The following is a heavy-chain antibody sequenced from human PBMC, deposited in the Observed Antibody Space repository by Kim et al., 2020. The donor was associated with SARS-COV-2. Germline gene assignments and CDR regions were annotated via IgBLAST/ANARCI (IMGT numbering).Heavy chain of an antibody. CDR1: GGSSSGGIYY. Sequence: SETLSLTCTVSGGSSSGGIYYWSWIRQPAGKGLEWIGRVYTSGSTNYNPSLKSRVTISGDTSKNQVSLKLTSVTAADTAVYYCARDGTYSSGWYPWGQGTLVTVSS. V-gene: IGHV4-61*02. CDR2: VYTSGST. CDR3: ARDGTYSSGWYP. D-gene: IGHD6-19*01. J-gene: IGHJ5*02.